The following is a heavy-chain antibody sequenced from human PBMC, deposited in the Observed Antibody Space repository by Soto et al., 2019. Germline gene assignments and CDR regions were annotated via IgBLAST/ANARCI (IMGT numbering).Heavy chain of an antibody. J-gene: IGHJ5*02. CDR2: IFHSGST. CDR1: GGSINSGGFY. Sequence: SETLSLTCPVSGGSINSGGFYYSWIRQPPGKGLEWLGYIFHSGSTLYNPSLRGRLTLSADTSRNQLSLYLTSVTAADTAVYYCVRGGIAGHWFDPWGQGILVTVSS. V-gene: IGHV4-31*03. D-gene: IGHD2-15*01. CDR3: VRGGIAGHWFDP.